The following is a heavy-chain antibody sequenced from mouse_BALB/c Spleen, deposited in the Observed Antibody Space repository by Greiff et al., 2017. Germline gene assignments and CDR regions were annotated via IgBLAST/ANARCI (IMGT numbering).Heavy chain of an antibody. D-gene: IGHD1-1*01. Sequence: QVQLKESGAELVRPGTSVKVSCKASGYAFTNYLIEWVKQRPGQGLEWIGVINPGSGGTNYNEKFKGKATLTADKSSSTAYMQLSSLTSDDSAVYFCARSGYYYGSSYYFDYWGQGTTLTVSS. V-gene: IGHV1-54*01. CDR1: GYAFTNYL. CDR3: ARSGYYYGSSYYFDY. CDR2: INPGSGGT. J-gene: IGHJ2*01.